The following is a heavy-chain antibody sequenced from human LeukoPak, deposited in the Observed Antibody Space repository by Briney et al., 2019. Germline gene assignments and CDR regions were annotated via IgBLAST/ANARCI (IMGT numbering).Heavy chain of an antibody. J-gene: IGHJ5*02. CDR3: ARGNHRDGDFGCWFDP. D-gene: IGHD4-17*01. CDR1: GGSISSHY. Sequence: SETLSLTCTVSGGSISSHYWSWIRQPPGKGLEWIGYIYYSGSTNYNPSLKSRVTISVDTSKNQFSLNLSSVTAADTAVYYCARGNHRDGDFGCWFDPWGQGTLVTVSS. V-gene: IGHV4-59*08. CDR2: IYYSGST.